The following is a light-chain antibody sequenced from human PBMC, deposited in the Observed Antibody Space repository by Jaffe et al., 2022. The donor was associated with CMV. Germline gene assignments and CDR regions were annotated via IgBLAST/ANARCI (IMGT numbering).Light chain of an antibody. V-gene: IGLV3-21*04. CDR1: YVGSKS. CDR2: YDR. J-gene: IGLJ2*01. CDR3: QVWDGSGEHVV. Sequence: SSLLTQPPSVSVAPGETATITCGGNYVGSKSVHWYQQKPGQAPVLVIYYDRGRPSGIPERFSGSNSENTATLTISRVESGDEADYYCQVWDGSGEHVVFGGGTKLTVL.